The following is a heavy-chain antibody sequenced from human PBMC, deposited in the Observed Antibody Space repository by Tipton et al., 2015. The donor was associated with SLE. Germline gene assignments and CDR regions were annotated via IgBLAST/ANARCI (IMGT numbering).Heavy chain of an antibody. V-gene: IGHV1-8*01. CDR2: MNPNSGNR. D-gene: IGHD3-22*01. Sequence: QLVQSGAEVKKPGASVKVSCKASGYTFTSYDINWVRQATGQGLEWMGWMNPNSGNRGYAQKFQGRVTMTRNTSISTAYMELSSVTAADTAVYYCASWEDYYDSSGGAFDIWGQGTMVTVSS. CDR3: ASWEDYYDSSGGAFDI. J-gene: IGHJ3*02. CDR1: GYTFTSYD.